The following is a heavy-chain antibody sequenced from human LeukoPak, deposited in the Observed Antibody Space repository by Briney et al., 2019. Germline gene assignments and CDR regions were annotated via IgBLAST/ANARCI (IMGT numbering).Heavy chain of an antibody. J-gene: IGHJ4*02. CDR3: ARLRYYYDSSGYYRDY. D-gene: IGHD3-22*01. CDR2: IYTSGST. V-gene: IGHV4-61*02. CDR1: GGSISSGSYY. Sequence: SETLSLTCTVSGGSISSGSYYWSWIRQPAGKGLEWIGRIYTSGSTNYNPSPKSRVTISVDTSKNQFSLKLSSVTAADTAVYYCARLRYYYDSSGYYRDYWGQGTLVTVSS.